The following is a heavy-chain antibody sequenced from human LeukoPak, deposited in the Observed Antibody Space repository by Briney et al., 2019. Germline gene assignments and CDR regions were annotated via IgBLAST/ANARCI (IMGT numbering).Heavy chain of an antibody. CDR1: GGSLSSNIYY. D-gene: IGHD3-3*01. Sequence: SETLSLTCTVSGGSLSSNIYYWGWIRQPPGKGLEWIGSIYYSGSTYYNPSLKSRVTISVDTSKNQFSLKLSSVTAADTAVYYCARITGGITIFGVVIFDYWGQGTLVTVSS. J-gene: IGHJ4*02. V-gene: IGHV4-39*07. CDR3: ARITGGITIFGVVIFDY. CDR2: IYYSGST.